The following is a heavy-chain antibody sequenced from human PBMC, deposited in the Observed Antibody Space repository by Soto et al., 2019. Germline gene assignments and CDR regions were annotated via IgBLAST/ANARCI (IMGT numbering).Heavy chain of an antibody. Sequence: ASVKGFCKASGGTFSSYAISWVRQAPGQVLEWMGGIIPIFGTANYAQKFQGRVTITADESTSTAYMELSSLRSEDTAVYYCARAYYDSSGYFPYYYYGMDVWGQGTTVTVSS. CDR2: IIPIFGTA. D-gene: IGHD3-22*01. CDR1: GGTFSSYA. CDR3: ARAYYDSSGYFPYYYYGMDV. J-gene: IGHJ6*02. V-gene: IGHV1-69*01.